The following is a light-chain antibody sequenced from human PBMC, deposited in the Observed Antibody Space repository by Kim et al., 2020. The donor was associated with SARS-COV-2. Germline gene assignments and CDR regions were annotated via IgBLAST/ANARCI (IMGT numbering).Light chain of an antibody. V-gene: IGKV3-15*01. J-gene: IGKJ1*01. CDR1: QSVRST. CDR3: QQNDDWTT. CDR2: GAS. Sequence: SASPGGRATRSCRASQSVRSTVVWDQHKPGEAPRLLIYGASTRATGIPARFSGSGSGTEFTLNIGSLQSEDFAIYYCQQNDDWTTFAKATKVDIK.